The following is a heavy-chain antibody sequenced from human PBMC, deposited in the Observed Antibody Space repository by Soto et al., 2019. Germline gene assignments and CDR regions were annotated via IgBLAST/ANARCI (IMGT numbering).Heavy chain of an antibody. J-gene: IGHJ6*02. Sequence: SKTPALTCTVSGYSLNSDDYWGWIRQPPGKGLEWIASIYHSVSTFYNPSLRSRVTISIDTSKNQFSQSLTAVTAADTAVYYCARDPKWDGMEVCGQVTTVS. V-gene: IGHV4-38-2*02. CDR3: ARDPKWDGMEV. CDR1: GYSLNSDDY. D-gene: IGHD1-26*01. CDR2: IYHSVST.